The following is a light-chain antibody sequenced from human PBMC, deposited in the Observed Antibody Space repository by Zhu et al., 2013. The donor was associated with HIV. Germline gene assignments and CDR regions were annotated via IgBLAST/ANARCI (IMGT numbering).Light chain of an antibody. CDR1: QSVNSY. CDR3: HQRSNWPHS. CDR2: DAS. Sequence: EIVLTQSPATLSFSPGEKATLSCRASQSVNSYLAWYQQKPGQPPGLLIYDASNRATGIPARFSGSGPGTDFTLTISSLEPEDFAVYYCHQRSNWPHSFGQGTKLEIK. V-gene: IGKV3-11*01. J-gene: IGKJ2*03.